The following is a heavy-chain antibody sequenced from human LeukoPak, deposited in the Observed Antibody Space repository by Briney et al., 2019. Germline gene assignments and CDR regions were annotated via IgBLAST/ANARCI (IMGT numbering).Heavy chain of an antibody. V-gene: IGHV3-53*01. J-gene: IGHJ6*02. CDR2: IYSGGST. D-gene: IGHD6-13*01. CDR1: GFTVSSNY. Sequence: GGSLRLSCAASGFTVSSNYMSWVRQAPGKGLEWVSVIYSGGSTYYADSVKGRFTISRDNSKNTLYLQMNSLRAEDTAVYYCARDLETDSSSWTDVWGQGTTVTVSS. CDR3: ARDLETDSSSWTDV.